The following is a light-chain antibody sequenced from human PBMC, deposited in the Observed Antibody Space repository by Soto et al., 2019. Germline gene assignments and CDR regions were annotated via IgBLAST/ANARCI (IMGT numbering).Light chain of an antibody. Sequence: QSVLTQPASVSGSPGQSITISCTGTSSDVGGYNYVSWYQQHPGKAPKLMIYEVSNRPSGVSNRFSGSKSGNTASLTISGLEAEAEADYSCTSYTSSSPLFGGGTKLTVL. CDR3: TSYTSSSPL. CDR2: EVS. J-gene: IGLJ2*01. V-gene: IGLV2-14*01. CDR1: SSDVGGYNY.